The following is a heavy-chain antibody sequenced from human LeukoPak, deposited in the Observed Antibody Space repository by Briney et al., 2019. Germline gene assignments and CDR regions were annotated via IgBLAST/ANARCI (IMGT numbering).Heavy chain of an antibody. CDR3: ARSARTFDY. Sequence: GGSLRLSCAGSGFTFSSYAMHWVRQAPGEGLEWVAVIFYDGSIGYYAESVKGRFTISRDNPKNTLYLQMNSLRAEDTAVYYCARSARTFDYWGQGTLVTVSS. J-gene: IGHJ4*02. V-gene: IGHV3-30*04. CDR1: GFTFSSYA. D-gene: IGHD6-25*01. CDR2: IFYDGSIG.